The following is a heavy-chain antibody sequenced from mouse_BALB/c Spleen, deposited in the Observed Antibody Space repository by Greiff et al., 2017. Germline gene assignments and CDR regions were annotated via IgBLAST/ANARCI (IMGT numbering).Heavy chain of an antibody. CDR1: GFTFSSYA. D-gene: IGHD2-2*01. Sequence: EVQRVESGGGLVKPGGSLKLSCAASGFTFSSYAMSWVRQTPEKRLEWVASISSGGSTYYPDSVKGRFTISRDNARNILYLQMSSLRSEDTAMYYCARGGGYYGFPFAYWGQGTLVTVSA. V-gene: IGHV5-6-5*01. CDR2: ISSGGST. J-gene: IGHJ3*01. CDR3: ARGGGYYGFPFAY.